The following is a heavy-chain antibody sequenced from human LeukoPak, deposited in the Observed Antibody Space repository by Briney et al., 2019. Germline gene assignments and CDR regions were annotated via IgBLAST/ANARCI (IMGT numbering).Heavy chain of an antibody. J-gene: IGHJ4*02. Sequence: SETLSLTCAVYGGSFSGYSWSWIRQPPGKGLEWIGYIYHSGSTYYNPSLKSRVTISVDRSKNQFSLKLSSVTAADTAVYYCARVGCSGGSCQFDYWGQGTLVTVSS. CDR3: ARVGCSGGSCQFDY. CDR2: IYHSGST. V-gene: IGHV4-30-2*01. CDR1: GGSFSGYS. D-gene: IGHD2-15*01.